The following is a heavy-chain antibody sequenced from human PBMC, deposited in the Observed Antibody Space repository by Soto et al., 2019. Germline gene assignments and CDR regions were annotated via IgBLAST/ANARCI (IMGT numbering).Heavy chain of an antibody. Sequence: QVQLQESGPGLVKPSQTLSLTCTVSGGSITSDYSCWSWIRQPPGEGLEWIEHIFDSGTTYTNPSRRRHVAISLDTSKNHFSLTLSSVTAADTAVYYCARGPSGDKVHYWGQGALVTVSS. J-gene: IGHJ4*02. V-gene: IGHV4-30-4*01. D-gene: IGHD7-27*01. CDR3: ARGPSGDKVHY. CDR1: GGSITSDYSC. CDR2: IFDSGTT.